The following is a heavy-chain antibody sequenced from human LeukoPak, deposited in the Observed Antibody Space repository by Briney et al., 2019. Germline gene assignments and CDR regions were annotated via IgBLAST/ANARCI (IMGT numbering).Heavy chain of an antibody. CDR2: ISYDGSNK. D-gene: IGHD1-1*01. J-gene: IGHJ4*02. V-gene: IGHV3-30*18. CDR1: GFTFSSYG. Sequence: PGGSLRLSCAASGFTFSSYGMHWVRQAPGKGLEWVAVISYDGSNKYYADSVKGRFTISRDNSKNTLYLQMNSLRAEDTAVYYCAKPAGGLNGHFDYWGQGTLVTVSS. CDR3: AKPAGGLNGHFDY.